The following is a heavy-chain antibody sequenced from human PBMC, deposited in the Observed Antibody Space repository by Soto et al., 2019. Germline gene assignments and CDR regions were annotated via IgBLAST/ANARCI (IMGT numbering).Heavy chain of an antibody. CDR2: IIPIFGTA. V-gene: IGHV1-69*12. Sequence: QVQLVQSGAEVKKPGSSVKVSCKASGGTFSSYAISWVRQAPGQGLEWVGGIIPIFGTANYAQKVQGRVTITAYQPTSTAHMELSSLRSEDTAVYYCARDLHPIAARPPPSWGQGTLVTVSS. J-gene: IGHJ5*02. CDR1: GGTFSSYA. CDR3: ARDLHPIAARPPPS. D-gene: IGHD6-6*01.